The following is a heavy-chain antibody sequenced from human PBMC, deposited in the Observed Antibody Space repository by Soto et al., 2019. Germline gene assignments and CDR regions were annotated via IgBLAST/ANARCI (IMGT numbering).Heavy chain of an antibody. J-gene: IGHJ4*02. Sequence: GASVKVSCKVSGYTLTELSMHWVRQAPGKGLEWMGGFDPEDGETIYAQKFQGRVTMTEDTSTDTAYMELSSLRSEDTAVYYCATAPPSSTMIVTKYYFDYWGKGTLVTVSS. V-gene: IGHV1-24*01. CDR2: FDPEDGET. CDR3: ATAPPSSTMIVTKYYFDY. CDR1: GYTLTELS. D-gene: IGHD3-22*01.